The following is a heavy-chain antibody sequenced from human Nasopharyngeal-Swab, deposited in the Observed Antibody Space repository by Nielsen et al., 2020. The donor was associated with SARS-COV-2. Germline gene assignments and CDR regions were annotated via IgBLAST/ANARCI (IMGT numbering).Heavy chain of an antibody. V-gene: IGHV3-33*01. CDR3: VRSKLATAARPGWFDP. J-gene: IGHJ5*02. Sequence: VRHAPGKGLEWVAVIWYDGSNKYYADSVKGRFTTSRDNSKNTLYLQMNSLRAEDTAVYYCVRSKLATAARPGWFDPWGQGTLVTVSS. D-gene: IGHD6-6*01. CDR2: IWYDGSNK.